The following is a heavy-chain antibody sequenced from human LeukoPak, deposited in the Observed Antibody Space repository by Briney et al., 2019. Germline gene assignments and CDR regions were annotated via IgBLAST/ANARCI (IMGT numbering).Heavy chain of an antibody. D-gene: IGHD6-13*01. CDR3: ARGYSSSWYDIRIAVAGY. V-gene: IGHV3-11*04. Sequence: GGSLRLSCAASGFTFSDYYMSWIRQAPGKGLEWVSYISSSGSAIYYADSVKGRFTISRDNAKNSLYLQMNSLRAEDTAVYYCARGYSSSWYDIRIAVAGYWGQGTLVTVSS. CDR2: ISSSGSAI. J-gene: IGHJ4*02. CDR1: GFTFSDYY.